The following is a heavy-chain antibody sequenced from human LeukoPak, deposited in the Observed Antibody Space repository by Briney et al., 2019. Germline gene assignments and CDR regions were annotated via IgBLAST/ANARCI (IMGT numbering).Heavy chain of an antibody. D-gene: IGHD1-26*01. Sequence: GGSLRLSCTASGFTFGDYAMSWFRQAPGKGLEWVGFIRSKAYGGTTEYAASVKGRFTISRDDSKSIAYLQMNSLKTEDTAVYYCTRERWELDRDAFDIWGQGTMVTVSS. CDR2: IRSKAYGGTT. J-gene: IGHJ3*02. V-gene: IGHV3-49*03. CDR1: GFTFGDYA. CDR3: TRERWELDRDAFDI.